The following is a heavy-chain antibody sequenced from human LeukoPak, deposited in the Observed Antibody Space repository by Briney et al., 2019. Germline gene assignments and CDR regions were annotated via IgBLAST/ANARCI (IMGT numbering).Heavy chain of an antibody. CDR1: GGSISSGGYY. Sequence: SQTLSLTCTVSGGSISSGGYYWIWIRQHPGKGLEWIGYIYYSGSTYYNPFLKSRVTISVDTSKNQFSLKLSSVTAADTAVYYCASLVISSGDYWGQGTLVTVSS. CDR2: IYYSGST. CDR3: ASLVISSGDY. D-gene: IGHD6-25*01. V-gene: IGHV4-31*03. J-gene: IGHJ4*02.